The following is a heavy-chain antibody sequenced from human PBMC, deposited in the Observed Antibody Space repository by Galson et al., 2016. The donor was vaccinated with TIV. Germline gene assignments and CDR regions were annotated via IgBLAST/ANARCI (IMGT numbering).Heavy chain of an antibody. J-gene: IGHJ3*02. D-gene: IGHD6-13*01. Sequence: SLRLSCAASGFTFSSYGMTWVRQTPGKGLEWVSTVSGSGGATYYAESVKGRFTISRDNSKSWVYLQMNSLRAEDTAVYYWAKDRGRETPLRIEAAGPHDAFDIWGQGTMVTVSS. CDR1: GFTFSSYG. V-gene: IGHV3-23*01. CDR2: VSGSGGAT. CDR3: AKDRGRETPLRIEAAGPHDAFDI.